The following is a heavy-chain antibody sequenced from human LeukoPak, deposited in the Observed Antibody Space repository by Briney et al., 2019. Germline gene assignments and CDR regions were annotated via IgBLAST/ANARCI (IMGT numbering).Heavy chain of an antibody. J-gene: IGHJ4*02. CDR2: IYYSGST. V-gene: IGHV4-31*03. CDR3: ARAAIIEVLEPDYFDY. Sequence: PSQTLSLTCTVSGGSISSGGYYWSWIRLHPGKGLEWIGYIYYSGSTYYNPSLKSRVTISVDTSKNQFSLKLSSVTAADTAVYYCARAAIIEVLEPDYFDYWGQGTLVTVSS. D-gene: IGHD6-25*01. CDR1: GGSISSGGYY.